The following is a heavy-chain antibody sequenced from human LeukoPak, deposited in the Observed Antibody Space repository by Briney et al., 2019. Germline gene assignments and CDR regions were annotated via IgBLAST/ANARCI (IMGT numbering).Heavy chain of an antibody. CDR2: IKQDGSEK. Sequence: XWMXWXRXXXXXXXXXVANIKQDGSEKYYVDSVKGRFTISRDNAKNSLYLQMNSLRAEDTAVYYCARVDYSKSSDYWGQGTLVTVSS. J-gene: IGHJ4*02. CDR3: ARVDYSKSSDY. D-gene: IGHD4-11*01. V-gene: IGHV3-7*01. CDR1: XW.